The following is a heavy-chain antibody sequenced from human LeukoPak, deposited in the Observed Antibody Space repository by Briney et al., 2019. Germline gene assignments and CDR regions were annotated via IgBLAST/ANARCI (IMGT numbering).Heavy chain of an antibody. V-gene: IGHV1-2*06. CDR1: GYTFSGYY. CDR2: INPNNGGT. D-gene: IGHD6-13*01. J-gene: IGHJ4*02. Sequence: ASVKVSCKASGYTFSGYYILWVRQAPGQGLEWMGRINPNNGGTNYAQKFQGRVTMTRDMSMSTAYMELSRLRSDDTAVYYCARNPSFEAAAGTFDYWGQGTLVTVSS. CDR3: ARNPSFEAAAGTFDY.